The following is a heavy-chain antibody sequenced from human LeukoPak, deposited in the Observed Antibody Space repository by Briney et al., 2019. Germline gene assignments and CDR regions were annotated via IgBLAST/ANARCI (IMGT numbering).Heavy chain of an antibody. V-gene: IGHV3-9*03. CDR3: AKDIEQLPRGYFDY. CDR2: ISWNSGSI. Sequence: GGSLRLSCAASGFTFSSYAMSWVRQAPGKGLEWVSGISWNSGSIGYADSVKGRFTISRDNAKNSLYLQMNSLRAEDMALYYCAKDIEQLPRGYFDYWGQGTLVTVSS. J-gene: IGHJ4*02. CDR1: GFTFSSYA. D-gene: IGHD6-6*01.